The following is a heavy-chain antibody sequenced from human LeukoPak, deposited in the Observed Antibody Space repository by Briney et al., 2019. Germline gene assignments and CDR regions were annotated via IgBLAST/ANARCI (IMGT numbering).Heavy chain of an antibody. V-gene: IGHV3-23*01. CDR1: EFTFSSYA. D-gene: IGHD3-22*01. CDR2: ISGSGGST. CDR3: AKLGYYYDSSGYYSSDY. J-gene: IGHJ4*02. Sequence: GGSLRLSCAASEFTFSSYAMSWVRQAPGKGLEWVSAISGSGGSTYYADSVKGRFTISRDNSKNTLYLQTNSLRAEDTAVYYCAKLGYYYDSSGYYSSDYWGQGTLVTVSS.